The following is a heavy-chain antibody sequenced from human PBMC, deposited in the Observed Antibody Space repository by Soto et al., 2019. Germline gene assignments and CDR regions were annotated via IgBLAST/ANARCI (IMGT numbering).Heavy chain of an antibody. CDR3: VMGYYFDY. J-gene: IGHJ4*02. Sequence: EVQLVESGGGLVQPGGSLRLSCAASGLTFSSYSMNWVRQAPGKGLEWVSDISTSSTTIHYADSMKGRFTISRDNAKNSLYLQMNSLRAEDTAVYYCVMGYYFDYWGQGTLVTVSS. CDR1: GLTFSSYS. V-gene: IGHV3-48*01. D-gene: IGHD2-8*01. CDR2: ISTSSTTI.